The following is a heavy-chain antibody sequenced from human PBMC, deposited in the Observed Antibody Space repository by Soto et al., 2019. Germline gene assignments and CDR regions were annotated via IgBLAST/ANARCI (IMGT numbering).Heavy chain of an antibody. CDR1: GLSVSNYW. Sequence: EEQMVESGGDLVQPGGSLRLSCVASGLSVSNYWTHWVRQAPGKGLEWVSRTNIDGSSITYPDSMKGRFTMSRDNAKNTLYLQMNSLRGDDTAVYYCIRDRTGWNTVDVWGQGTTVIVSS. CDR3: IRDRTGWNTVDV. J-gene: IGHJ6*02. V-gene: IGHV3-74*03. CDR2: TNIDGSSI. D-gene: IGHD1-1*01.